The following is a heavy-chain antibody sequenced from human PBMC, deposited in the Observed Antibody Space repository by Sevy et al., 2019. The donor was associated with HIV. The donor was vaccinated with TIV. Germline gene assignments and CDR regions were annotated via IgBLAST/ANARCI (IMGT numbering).Heavy chain of an antibody. CDR3: ARDSIIMADDFWSGYYLRGWGYYYGMDV. Sequence: SETLSLTCTVSGGSISSYYWSWIRQPPGKGLEWIGYIYYSGSTNYNPSLKSRVTISVDTSKNQFSPKLSSVTAADTAVYYCARDSIIMADDFWSGYYLRGWGYYYGMDVWGQGTTVTVSS. CDR1: GGSISSYY. CDR2: IYYSGST. V-gene: IGHV4-59*01. D-gene: IGHD3-3*01. J-gene: IGHJ6*02.